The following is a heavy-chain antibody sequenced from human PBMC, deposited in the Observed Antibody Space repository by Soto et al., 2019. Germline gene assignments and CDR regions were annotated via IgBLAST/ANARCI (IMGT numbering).Heavy chain of an antibody. Sequence: PGGSLRLSCAASGFTFSSYGMHWVRQAPGKGLEWVAVISYDGSNKYYADSVKGRFTISRDNSKNTLYLQMNSLRAEDTAVYYCAKDEAYCGGDCYLIDYWGQGTLVTVSS. D-gene: IGHD2-21*01. CDR2: ISYDGSNK. V-gene: IGHV3-30*18. CDR3: AKDEAYCGGDCYLIDY. J-gene: IGHJ4*02. CDR1: GFTFSSYG.